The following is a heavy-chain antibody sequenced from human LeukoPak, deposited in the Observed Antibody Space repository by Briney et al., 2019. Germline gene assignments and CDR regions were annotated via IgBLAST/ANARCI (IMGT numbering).Heavy chain of an antibody. Sequence: PLETLSLTCTVSGGSISSYYWSWIRQPPGKGLEWIGYIYYSGSTNYNPSLKSRVTISVDTSKNQFSLKLSSVTAADTAVYYCARHDSNHYDSSFDYWGQGSLVTVSS. CDR1: GGSISSYY. D-gene: IGHD3-22*01. J-gene: IGHJ4*02. V-gene: IGHV4-59*08. CDR2: IYYSGST. CDR3: ARHDSNHYDSSFDY.